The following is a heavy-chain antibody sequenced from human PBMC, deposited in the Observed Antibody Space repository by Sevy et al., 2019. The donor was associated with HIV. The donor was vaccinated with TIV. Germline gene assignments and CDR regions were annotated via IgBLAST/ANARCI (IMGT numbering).Heavy chain of an antibody. CDR1: GFTFSSYA. Sequence: GGSLRLSCAASGFTFSSYAMSWVRQAPGKGLEWVSAISGSGGSTYYGDSVKGRFTISRDNSKNTLYLQMNSLRAEDTAVYYCAKDRRLLEWLEWNWFDPWGQGTLVTVSS. J-gene: IGHJ5*02. D-gene: IGHD3-3*01. CDR2: ISGSGGST. CDR3: AKDRRLLEWLEWNWFDP. V-gene: IGHV3-23*01.